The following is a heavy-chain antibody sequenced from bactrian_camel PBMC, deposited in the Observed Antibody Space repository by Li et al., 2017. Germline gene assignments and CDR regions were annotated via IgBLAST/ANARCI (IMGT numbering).Heavy chain of an antibody. Sequence: VQLVESGGGLVEPGGSLRLSCAASGFTFSDYAMTWVRQAPGKGLEWVSDINSSGRSTSYADSVKGRFTISKDNAKNTLYLQMDNLKPEDTATYYCAAEARGSRPFGLAWTDPEEYTRWGRGTQVTVS. D-gene: IGHD1*01. CDR2: INSSGRST. CDR3: AAEARGSRPFGLAWTDPEEYTR. CDR1: GFTFSDYA. V-gene: IGHV3S42*01. J-gene: IGHJ4*01.